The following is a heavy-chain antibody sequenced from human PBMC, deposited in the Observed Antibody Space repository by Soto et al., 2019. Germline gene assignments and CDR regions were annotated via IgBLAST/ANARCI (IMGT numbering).Heavy chain of an antibody. CDR1: GGSFSGNS. D-gene: IGHD3-22*01. V-gene: IGHV4-34*01. J-gene: IGHJ5*01. Sequence: SETLSLICAVYGGSFSGNSWTWIRQSPGKGLEWIGDINHSGRVNYSPSLKSRVTISLDTSKNQFSLTLSAVTAADTAMYYCSTRAYDTNGYYRFDPWGQGTLVTVSS. CDR2: INHSGRV. CDR3: STRAYDTNGYYRFDP.